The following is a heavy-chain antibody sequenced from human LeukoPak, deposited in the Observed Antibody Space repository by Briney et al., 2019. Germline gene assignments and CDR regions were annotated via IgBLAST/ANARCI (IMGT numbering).Heavy chain of an antibody. Sequence: ASVKFSCKASGYTFTSYAMHWVRQAPGQRLEWMGWINAGNGNTKYSQKFQGRVTITRDTSASTAYMELSSLRSEDTAVYYCARGDYDILTGYYFGFDYWGQGTLVTVSS. CDR3: ARGDYDILTGYYFGFDY. V-gene: IGHV1-3*01. D-gene: IGHD3-9*01. CDR1: GYTFTSYA. J-gene: IGHJ4*02. CDR2: INAGNGNT.